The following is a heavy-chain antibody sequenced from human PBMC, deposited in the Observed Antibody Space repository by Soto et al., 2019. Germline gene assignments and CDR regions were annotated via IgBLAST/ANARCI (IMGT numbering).Heavy chain of an antibody. Sequence: GGSLRLSCAASGFTFSSYGMHWVRQAPGKGLEWVAVISYDGSNKYYADSVKGRFTISRDNSKNTLYLQMNSLRAEDTAVYYCAILSLVDTAMGFDYWGQGTLVTVSS. CDR2: ISYDGSNK. D-gene: IGHD5-18*01. J-gene: IGHJ4*02. CDR3: AILSLVDTAMGFDY. CDR1: GFTFSSYG. V-gene: IGHV3-30*03.